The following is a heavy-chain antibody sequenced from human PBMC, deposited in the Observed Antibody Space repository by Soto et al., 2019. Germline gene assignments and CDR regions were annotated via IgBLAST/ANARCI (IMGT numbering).Heavy chain of an antibody. CDR3: ARNRRLTGDFDY. CDR1: GYTFTTYD. J-gene: IGHJ4*02. CDR2: MHPNNGDT. D-gene: IGHD7-27*01. Sequence: QVQLVQSGAEVKKPGASVKVSCKASGYTFTTYDINWMRQATGQGLECLGWMHPNNGDTGYAQKFQDRVTMTRDTSMNTAYMELSSLSNEDTAIYYCARNRRLTGDFDYWGLGTLVTVSS. V-gene: IGHV1-8*01.